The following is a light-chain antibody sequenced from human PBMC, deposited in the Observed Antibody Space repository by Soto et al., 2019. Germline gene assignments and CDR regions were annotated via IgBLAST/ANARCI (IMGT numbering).Light chain of an antibody. J-gene: IGKJ2*01. CDR2: DAS. Sequence: EIVLTQSPATLSLSPGERATLSCRASQSVRSYLAWYQQKPGQAPRLLIYDASNRATGIPARFSGSGSGTDFTLTISSLEPEDCAVYYCQQRNHWYTFGQGTKLEIK. CDR3: QQRNHWYT. V-gene: IGKV3-11*01. CDR1: QSVRSY.